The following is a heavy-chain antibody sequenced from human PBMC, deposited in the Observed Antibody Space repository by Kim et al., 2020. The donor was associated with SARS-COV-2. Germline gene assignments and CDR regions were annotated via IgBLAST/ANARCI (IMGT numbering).Heavy chain of an antibody. J-gene: IGHJ5*02. CDR3: ARDDYVWGSYRYGSYNWFDP. D-gene: IGHD3-16*02. Sequence: GGSLRLSCAASGFTFSSYEMNWVRQAPGKGLEWVSYISSSGSTIYYADSVKGRFTISRDNAKNSLYLQMNSLRDEDTAVYYCARDDYVWGSYRYGSYNWFDPWGQGTLVTVSS. CDR2: ISSSGSTI. V-gene: IGHV3-48*03. CDR1: GFTFSSYE.